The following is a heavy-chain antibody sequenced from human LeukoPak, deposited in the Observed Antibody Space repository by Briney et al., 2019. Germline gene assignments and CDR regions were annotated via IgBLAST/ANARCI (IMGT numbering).Heavy chain of an antibody. CDR1: GGTFSSYA. J-gene: IGHJ4*02. CDR2: IIPIFGTA. D-gene: IGHD1-1*01. Sequence: SVKVSCKASGGTFSSYAISWVRQAPGQGLEWMGGIIPIFGTANYAQKFQGRVTITADESTSTAYMELGSLRSEDTAVYCCARFWNDAGADYWGQGTLVTVSS. CDR3: ARFWNDAGADY. V-gene: IGHV1-69*13.